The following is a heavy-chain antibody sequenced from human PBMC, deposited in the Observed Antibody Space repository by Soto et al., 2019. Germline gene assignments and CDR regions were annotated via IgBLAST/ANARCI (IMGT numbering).Heavy chain of an antibody. CDR2: IYYSGSA. V-gene: IGHV4-39*01. Sequence: SETLSLTCTVSSAPVSSSTYTWGWIRQPPGKGLEWIGSIYYSGSAYYNPSLNSRVTVSVDTSKNQFSLKVTSVTAADTAVYYCARLHGYCISSSCHGHYAMDVWGQGTTVTVSS. CDR1: SAPVSSSTYT. CDR3: ARLHGYCISSSCHGHYAMDV. J-gene: IGHJ6*02. D-gene: IGHD2-2*01.